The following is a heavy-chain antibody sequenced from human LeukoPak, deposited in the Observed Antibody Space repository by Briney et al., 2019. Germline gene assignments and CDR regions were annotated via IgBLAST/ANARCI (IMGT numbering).Heavy chain of an antibody. CDR3: ARSYYDSSGFSP. CDR2: IIPIFGTA. V-gene: IGHV1-69*05. Sequence: ASVKVSCKASGGTFSSYAISWVRQAPGQGLEWMGGIIPIFGTANYAQKFQGRVTITTDESTSTAYMELSSLRSADTAVYYCARSYYDSSGFSPWGQGTLVTVSS. CDR1: GGTFSSYA. D-gene: IGHD3-22*01. J-gene: IGHJ5*02.